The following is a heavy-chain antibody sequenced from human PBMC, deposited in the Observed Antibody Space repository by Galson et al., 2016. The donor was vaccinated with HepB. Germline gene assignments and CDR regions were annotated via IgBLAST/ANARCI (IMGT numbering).Heavy chain of an antibody. D-gene: IGHD4-17*01. CDR3: ARADYDYGDYALDY. CDR2: TYNGGST. V-gene: IGHV3-53*01. J-gene: IGHJ4*02. CDR1: GFTVSRNH. Sequence: SLRLSCAASGFTVSRNHMFWVRQAPGKGLEWVSVTYNGGSTYYSDSVRGRFTISRDSSKNTLFLQLASLSPEDTAIYYCARADYDYGDYALDYWGQGALVTVSS.